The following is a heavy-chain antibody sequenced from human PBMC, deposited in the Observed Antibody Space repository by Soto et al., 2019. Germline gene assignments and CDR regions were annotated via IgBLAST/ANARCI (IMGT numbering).Heavy chain of an antibody. CDR2: IWYDGSNK. V-gene: IGHV3-33*01. Sequence: QVQLVESGGGVVQPGRSLRLSCAASGFTFSSYGMHWVRQAPGKGLEWVAVIWYDGSNKYYADSVKGRFTISRDNSKNTPYLQMNSLRAEDTVVYYCARDPGSPYCGGDCYPYYFDYWGQGTLVTVSS. D-gene: IGHD2-21*02. CDR3: ARDPGSPYCGGDCYPYYFDY. J-gene: IGHJ4*02. CDR1: GFTFSSYG.